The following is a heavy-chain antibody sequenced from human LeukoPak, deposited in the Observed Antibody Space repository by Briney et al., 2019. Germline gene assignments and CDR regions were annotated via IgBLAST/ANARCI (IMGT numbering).Heavy chain of an antibody. D-gene: IGHD3-22*01. V-gene: IGHV1-2*02. CDR3: ARDPGPRGPYYYDSSGYYYS. J-gene: IGHJ4*02. CDR2: INPNSGGT. CDR1: GYTFTGYY. Sequence: APVKVSCKASGYTFTGYYMHWVRQAPGQGPEWMGWINPNSGGTNYAQKFQGRVTMTRDTSISTAYMELRSLRSEDTAVYYCARDPGPRGPYYYDSSGYYYSWGQGTLVTVSS.